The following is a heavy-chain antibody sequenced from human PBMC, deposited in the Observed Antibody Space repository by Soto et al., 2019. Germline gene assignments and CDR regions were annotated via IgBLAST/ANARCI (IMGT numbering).Heavy chain of an antibody. D-gene: IGHD2-2*02. CDR1: GGTFSSYA. CDR2: IIPIFGTA. V-gene: IGHV1-69*13. J-gene: IGHJ5*02. Sequence: SLQVSCKASGGTFSSYAISWVRQAAGQGLEWMGGIIPIFGTANYAQKFQGRVTITADESTSTAYMELSSLRSEDTAVYYCARDAYCSSTSCYTDWFDPWGQGTLVTVSS. CDR3: ARDAYCSSTSCYTDWFDP.